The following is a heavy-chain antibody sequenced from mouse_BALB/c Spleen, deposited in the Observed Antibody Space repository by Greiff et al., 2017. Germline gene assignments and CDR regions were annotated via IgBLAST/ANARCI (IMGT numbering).Heavy chain of an antibody. CDR2: IWAGGST. V-gene: IGHV2-9*02. CDR3: ARDNDWYFDV. Sequence: QVQLKESGPGLVAPSQSLSITCTVSGFSLTSYGVHWVRQPPGKGLEWLGVIWAGGSTNYNSALMSRLSISKDNSKSQVFLKMNSLQTDDAAMYYCARDNDWYFDVWGAGTTVTVSS. CDR1: GFSLTSYG. J-gene: IGHJ1*01.